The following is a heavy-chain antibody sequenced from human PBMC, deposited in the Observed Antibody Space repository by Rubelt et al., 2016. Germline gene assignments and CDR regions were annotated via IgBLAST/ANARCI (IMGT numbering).Heavy chain of an antibody. J-gene: IGHJ6*02. Sequence: EVQLVESGGGLVQPGGSLRLSCAASGFTFSSYWMHWVRQAPGKGLVWVSRIDSDGSSTSYADSVKGRFTISRDNSKNTLSLQMSSLRVEDTAVYYCTRAMYGGNSEAYGMDVRGQGTTVTVSS. CDR1: GFTFSSYW. D-gene: IGHD4-23*01. CDR2: IDSDGSST. V-gene: IGHV3-74*01. CDR3: TRAMYGGNSEAYGMDV.